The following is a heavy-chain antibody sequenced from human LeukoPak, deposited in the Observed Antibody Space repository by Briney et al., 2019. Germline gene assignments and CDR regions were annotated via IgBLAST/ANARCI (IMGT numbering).Heavy chain of an antibody. V-gene: IGHV4-4*07. CDR2: IYTSGST. Sequence: SETLSLTRTVSGVSISNYYWSWIRQPAGKGLEWIGRIYTSGSTNYNPSLKSRVTMSVDTSKNQFSLKLSSVTAADTAVYYCASQSSLDYGDFEGYWGQGTLVTVSS. J-gene: IGHJ4*02. D-gene: IGHD4-17*01. CDR3: ASQSSLDYGDFEGY. CDR1: GVSISNYY.